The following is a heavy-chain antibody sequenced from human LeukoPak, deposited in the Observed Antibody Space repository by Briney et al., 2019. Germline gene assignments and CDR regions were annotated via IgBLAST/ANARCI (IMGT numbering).Heavy chain of an antibody. CDR2: IIPTFGTP. CDR1: GGTFSRYA. V-gene: IGHV1-69*13. J-gene: IGHJ4*02. D-gene: IGHD3-10*01. Sequence: SMKVSFKASGGTFSRYAINWVRQAPGQGLEWMGGIIPTFGTPNYAQKFQGRVTITADESTSTAYMELSSLRSEDTAVYYCARGNRLGSSGSYLSPFDYWGQGTLVTVSS. CDR3: ARGNRLGSSGSYLSPFDY.